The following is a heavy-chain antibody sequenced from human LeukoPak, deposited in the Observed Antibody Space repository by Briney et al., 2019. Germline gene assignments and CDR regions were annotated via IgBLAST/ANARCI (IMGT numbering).Heavy chain of an antibody. Sequence: PSVTLSLTCAVYGGSFSGYYWSWIRQPPGKGLEWIGEINHSGSTNYNPSLKSQVTISVDTSKNQFSLKLSSVTAADTAVYYCARGITMVRGVIRKTYNWFDPWGQGTPVTVSS. V-gene: IGHV4-34*01. D-gene: IGHD3-10*01. CDR3: ARGITMVRGVIRKTYNWFDP. CDR2: INHSGST. CDR1: GGSFSGYY. J-gene: IGHJ5*02.